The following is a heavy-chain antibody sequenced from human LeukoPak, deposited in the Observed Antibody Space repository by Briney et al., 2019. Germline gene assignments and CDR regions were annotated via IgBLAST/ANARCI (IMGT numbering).Heavy chain of an antibody. V-gene: IGHV4-30-2*01. CDR3: ASSGYCSSTSCYTDYYYYMDV. J-gene: IGHJ6*03. D-gene: IGHD2-2*02. CDR1: GGSISSGGYY. CDR2: IYHSGST. Sequence: SETLSLTCTVSGGSISSGGYYWSWIRQPPGHGLEWIGYIYHSGSTYYNPSLKSRVTISVDRSKNQYSLKLSSVPAADTAVYYCASSGYCSSTSCYTDYYYYMDVWGKGTTVTVSS.